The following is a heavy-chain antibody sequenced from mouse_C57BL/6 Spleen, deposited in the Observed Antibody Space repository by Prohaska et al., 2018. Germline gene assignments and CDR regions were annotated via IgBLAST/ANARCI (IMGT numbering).Heavy chain of an antibody. CDR3: ARESTTVRGYFAV. V-gene: IGHV3-1*01. CDR1: GYSITSGYD. D-gene: IGHD1-1*01. CDR2: ISYSGST. J-gene: IGHJ1*03. Sequence: DVQLQESGPGMVKPSQSLSLTCTVTGYSITSGYDWHWSQHFPGNKLEWMGYISYSGSTNDNPSLKSRISITHDTSKNHFFLKLNSVTTEDTATYYCARESTTVRGYFAVWGTGTTVTVSS.